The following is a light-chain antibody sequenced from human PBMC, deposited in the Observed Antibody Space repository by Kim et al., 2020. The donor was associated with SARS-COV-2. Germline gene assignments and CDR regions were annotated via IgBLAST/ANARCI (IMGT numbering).Light chain of an antibody. CDR2: YDS. V-gene: IGLV3-21*04. CDR1: SIERTR. CDR3: QVWDSSGDQVV. J-gene: IGLJ2*01. Sequence: APGKTATIAGGGNSIERTRVHWDQQRPGQAPVLVIYYDSDRPSGIPERFSDSNSGDIATLTISRVEAGDEAYYYCQVWDSSGDQVVFGGGTQLTVL.